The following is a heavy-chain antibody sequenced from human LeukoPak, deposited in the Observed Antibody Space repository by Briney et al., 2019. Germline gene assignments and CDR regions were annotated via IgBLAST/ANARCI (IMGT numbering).Heavy chain of an antibody. CDR2: INYSGST. CDR3: ARDLVVVPAKEYYYYGMDV. CDR1: DVSISNHY. J-gene: IGHJ6*02. D-gene: IGHD2-2*01. V-gene: IGHV4-59*11. Sequence: PSETLSLTCTVSDVSISNHYWSWIRQPPGKGLEWIGNINYSGSTKYNPSLKSRVTISKDTSKNQFSLKLSSVTAADTAVYYCARDLVVVPAKEYYYYGMDVWGQGTTVTVSS.